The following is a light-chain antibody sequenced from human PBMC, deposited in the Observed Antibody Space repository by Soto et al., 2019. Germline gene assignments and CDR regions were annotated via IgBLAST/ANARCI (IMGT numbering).Light chain of an antibody. CDR2: LGS. CDR1: QSLLHNDGYNF. Sequence: DIVMTQSPLSLPVTPGEPASISCRSSQSLLHNDGYNFLGWYLQKPGQSPQLLIYLGSNRASGVPDRFSGSGSGTDFTLNISRVEADDVGVYYCMQALQIPWTFGQGTKVEIK. V-gene: IGKV2-28*01. J-gene: IGKJ1*01. CDR3: MQALQIPWT.